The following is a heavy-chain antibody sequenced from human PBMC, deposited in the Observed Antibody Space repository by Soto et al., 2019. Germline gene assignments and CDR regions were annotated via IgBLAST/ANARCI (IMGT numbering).Heavy chain of an antibody. CDR3: ARDGGFHFDY. CDR2: IYYSGST. Sequence: SETLSLTCTVSGGSISNHYWSWIRQHPGKGLEWIGYIYYSGSTYYNPSLKSRVTISVDTSKNQFSLKLSSVTAADTAVYYCARDGGFHFDYWGQGTLVTVSS. V-gene: IGHV4-59*06. CDR1: GGSISNHY. J-gene: IGHJ4*02. D-gene: IGHD3-16*01.